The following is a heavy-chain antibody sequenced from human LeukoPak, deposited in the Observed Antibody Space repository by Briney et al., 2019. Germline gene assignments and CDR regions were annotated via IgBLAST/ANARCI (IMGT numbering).Heavy chain of an antibody. CDR2: IYYSGST. Sequence: SETLSLTCTVSGGSISSSSYYWGWIRQPPGKGLEWIGSIYYSGSTYYNPSLKSRVTISVDTSKNQFSLKLSSVTAADTAVYYCAGLYYYDSSGYPFDYWGQGTLVTVSS. D-gene: IGHD3-22*01. V-gene: IGHV4-39*01. CDR1: GGSISSSSYY. CDR3: AGLYYYDSSGYPFDY. J-gene: IGHJ4*02.